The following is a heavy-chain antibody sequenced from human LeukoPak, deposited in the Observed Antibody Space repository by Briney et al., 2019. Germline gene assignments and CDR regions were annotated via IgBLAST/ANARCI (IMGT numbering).Heavy chain of an antibody. V-gene: IGHV3-74*01. CDR1: GFTFSSYW. J-gene: IGHJ3*02. CDR2: INTDGSST. CDR3: ARDGRIPDAFDI. D-gene: IGHD2-15*01. Sequence: GGSLRLSCAASGFTFSSYWMHWVRQAPGKGLVWVSRINTDGSSTSYADSVKGRFTISRDNAKNTLYLQMNSLRAEDTAVYYCARDGRIPDAFDIWGQGTMVTVSS.